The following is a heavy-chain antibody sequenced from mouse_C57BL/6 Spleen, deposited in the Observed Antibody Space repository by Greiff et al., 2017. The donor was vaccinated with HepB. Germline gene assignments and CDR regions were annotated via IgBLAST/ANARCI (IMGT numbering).Heavy chain of an antibody. D-gene: IGHD6-1*01. CDR2: IDPETGGT. V-gene: IGHV1-15*01. CDR1: GYTFTDYE. Sequence: VQLVESGAELVRPGASVTLSCKASGYTFTDYEMHWVKQTPVHGLEWIGAIDPETGGTAYNQKFKGKAILTADKSSSTAYMELRSLTSEDSAVYYCTRWATGFAYWGQGTLVTVSA. J-gene: IGHJ3*01. CDR3: TRWATGFAY.